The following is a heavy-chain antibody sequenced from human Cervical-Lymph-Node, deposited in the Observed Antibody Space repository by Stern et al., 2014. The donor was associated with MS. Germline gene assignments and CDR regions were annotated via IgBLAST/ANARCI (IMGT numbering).Heavy chain of an antibody. CDR2: IDWTNDK. Sequence: QVTLRESGPAVVKPTQTLTLTCTFSGLSLSSDGMCVTWIRQPPGKALEWLALIDWTNDKYCNTSLKTRLTISKDTPKNQVVLTMTNIDPMDTATYYCARMVGATGYYYDVDVWGQGTTVTVSS. V-gene: IGHV2-70*01. D-gene: IGHD1-26*01. CDR3: ARMVGATGYYYDVDV. CDR1: GLSLSSDGMC. J-gene: IGHJ6*02.